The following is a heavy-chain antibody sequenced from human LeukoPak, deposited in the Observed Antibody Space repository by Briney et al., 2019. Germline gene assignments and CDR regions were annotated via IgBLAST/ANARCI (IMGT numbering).Heavy chain of an antibody. D-gene: IGHD3-10*01. J-gene: IGHJ5*02. CDR1: GGSFSGYY. V-gene: IGHV4-34*01. Sequence: SETLSLTCAVYGGSFSGYYWSWIRQPPGKGLEWIGEINHSGSTNSNPSLTSRVTISIDTSKNQFSLKLRSVTAADTAVYYCARVPRGVIIRGWFDPWGQGTLVTVSS. CDR3: ARVPRGVIIRGWFDP. CDR2: INHSGST.